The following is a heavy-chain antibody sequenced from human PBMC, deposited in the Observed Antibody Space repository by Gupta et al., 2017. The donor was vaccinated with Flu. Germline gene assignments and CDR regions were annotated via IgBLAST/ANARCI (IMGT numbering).Heavy chain of an antibody. D-gene: IGHD3-3*01. V-gene: IGHV3-15*01. CDR1: GFPFRNAW. Sequence: EVQLVESGGGLVKPGGSLRLSCAASGFPFRNAWMSWVRQAPGKGLEWVGRIKSKTDGGTTDYAAPVKGRFTISRDDSKNTLYLQMNSLKTEDTAVYYWTTDSAYDFWYYWGQGTLVTVSS. J-gene: IGHJ4*02. CDR3: TTDSAYDFWYY. CDR2: IKSKTDGGTT.